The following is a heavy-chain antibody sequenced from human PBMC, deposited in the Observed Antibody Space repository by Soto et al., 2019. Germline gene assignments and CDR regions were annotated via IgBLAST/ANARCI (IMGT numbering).Heavy chain of an antibody. CDR1: GFIFSNYA. J-gene: IGHJ4*02. V-gene: IGHV3-23*01. Sequence: GGSLRLSCAASGFIFSNYAMTWVRQAPGKGLEWVSVVSGSAGGGSTYYADSVKGRFTISRDDSKSTLYLQMNSLRAEDTAVYYCARYPREARRGGFYDYWGQGTLVTVSS. CDR2: VSGSAGGGST. CDR3: ARYPREARRGGFYDY. D-gene: IGHD6-6*01.